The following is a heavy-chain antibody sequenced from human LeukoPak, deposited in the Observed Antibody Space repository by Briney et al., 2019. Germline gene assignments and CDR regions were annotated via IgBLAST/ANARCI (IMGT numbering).Heavy chain of an antibody. V-gene: IGHV1-8*03. CDR1: GYTVTICD. J-gene: IGHJ6*03. CDR3: ARDNYYYYYMDV. Sequence: ASVKVSCKASGYTVTICDINWVRQATGQGLEWMGWMNPNSGNTGYAQKFQGRGTITRNTSISTAYMELSSLRSEDTAVYYCARDNYYYYYMDVWGKGTTVTVYS. CDR2: MNPNSGNT.